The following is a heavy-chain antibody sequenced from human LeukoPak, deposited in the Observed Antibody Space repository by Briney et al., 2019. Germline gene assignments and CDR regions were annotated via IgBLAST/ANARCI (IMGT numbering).Heavy chain of an antibody. D-gene: IGHD1-14*01. CDR3: ARDPGSGIAGRAFDY. V-gene: IGHV4-39*07. CDR1: GGSISSSSYY. J-gene: IGHJ4*02. Sequence: SETPSLTCTVSGGSISSSSYYWGWIRQPPGKGLEWIGSIYYSGSTYYNPSLKSRVTISADTSKNQFSLNLRTVTAADTAIYYCARDPGSGIAGRAFDYWGQGTLVTVSS. CDR2: IYYSGST.